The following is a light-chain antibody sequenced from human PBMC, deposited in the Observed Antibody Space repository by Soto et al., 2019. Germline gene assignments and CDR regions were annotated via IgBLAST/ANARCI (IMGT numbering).Light chain of an antibody. Sequence: QSALTQPASVSGSPGQSITISCTGTSSDIGGYNYVSWYQQHPGKAPKLMIYDVSNRPSGVSNRFSGSKSGNTASRTISGLQAEDEADYYCGSYTSSSALEVFGTGTKVTVL. J-gene: IGLJ1*01. CDR1: SSDIGGYNY. V-gene: IGLV2-14*03. CDR2: DVS. CDR3: GSYTSSSALEV.